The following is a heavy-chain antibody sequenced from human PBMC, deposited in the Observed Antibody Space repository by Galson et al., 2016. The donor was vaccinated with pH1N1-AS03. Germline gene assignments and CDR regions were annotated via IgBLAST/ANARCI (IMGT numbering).Heavy chain of an antibody. CDR3: ARGWLRSGGFDS. Sequence: SETLSLTCTVSGYSISSGYYWGWVRQSPGKGLEWIAGIYHSGITYYAISVKSRITVNPDTSKNQFSLQLNSVTPEDTAVYYCARGWLRSGGFDSWGQGTLVTVSS. J-gene: IGHJ4*02. D-gene: IGHD5-12*01. CDR2: IYHSGIT. V-gene: IGHV4-38-2*02. CDR1: GYSISSGYY.